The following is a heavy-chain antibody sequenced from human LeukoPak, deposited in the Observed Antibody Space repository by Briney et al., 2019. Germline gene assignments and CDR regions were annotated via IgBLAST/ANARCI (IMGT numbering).Heavy chain of an antibody. CDR3: ARAVEDGYNLGAFDI. J-gene: IGHJ3*02. CDR2: ISGSGDRT. V-gene: IGHV3-23*01. Sequence: PGGSLRLSCAASGFTFSSSAMSWVRQAPGKGLQWVSSISGSGDRTYYADSVKGRFTISRDNSKNTLYLQINNLRVEDTAVYYCARAVEDGYNLGAFDIWGQGTMVSVSS. D-gene: IGHD5-24*01. CDR1: GFTFSSSA.